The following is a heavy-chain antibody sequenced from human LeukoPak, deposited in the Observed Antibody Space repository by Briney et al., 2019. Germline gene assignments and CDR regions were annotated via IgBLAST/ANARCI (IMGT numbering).Heavy chain of an antibody. CDR1: GFTFSGSA. J-gene: IGHJ4*02. CDR2: IRSKANSYAT. CDR3: TIAAAETYFDY. V-gene: IGHV3-73*01. D-gene: IGHD6-13*01. Sequence: GGSLRLSCAASGFTFSGSAMHWVRRASGKGLEWVGRIRSKANSYATAYAASVKGRFTISRDDSKNTAYLQMNSLKTEDTAVYYCTIAAAETYFDYWGQGTLVTVSS.